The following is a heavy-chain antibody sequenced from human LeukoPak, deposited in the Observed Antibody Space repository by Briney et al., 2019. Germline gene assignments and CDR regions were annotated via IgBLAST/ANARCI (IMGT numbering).Heavy chain of an antibody. CDR1: GFTFSNYG. CDR3: AKDLAIAAAALEGDYFDY. D-gene: IGHD6-13*01. Sequence: GGSLRLSCAASGFTFSNYGMHWVRQAPGKGLEWVAVISYDGSKKYHADSVKGRFTISRDNSKNTLYLQMNSLRAEDTAVYYCAKDLAIAAAALEGDYFDYWGQGTLVTVSS. V-gene: IGHV3-30*18. CDR2: ISYDGSKK. J-gene: IGHJ4*02.